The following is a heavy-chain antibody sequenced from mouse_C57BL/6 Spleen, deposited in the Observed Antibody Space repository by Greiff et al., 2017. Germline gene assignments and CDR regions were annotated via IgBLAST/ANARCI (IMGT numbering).Heavy chain of an antibody. Sequence: EVKLLESGPELVKPGASVKISCKASGYSFTDYNMNWVKQSNGKSLEWIGVINPNYGTPSSNQKFKGKAKLTVDQSSSTAYMQLNRVTSEDSAVYYGARRITTVPYYYAMDYWGQGTSVTVSS. V-gene: IGHV1-39*01. CDR3: ARRITTVPYYYAMDY. CDR1: GYSFTDYN. CDR2: INPNYGTP. J-gene: IGHJ4*01. D-gene: IGHD1-1*01.